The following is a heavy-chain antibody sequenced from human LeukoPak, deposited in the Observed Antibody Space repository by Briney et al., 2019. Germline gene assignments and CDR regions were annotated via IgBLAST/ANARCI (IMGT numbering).Heavy chain of an antibody. V-gene: IGHV1-18*01. CDR2: ISAYNGNT. D-gene: IGHD6-19*01. J-gene: IGHJ6*02. Sequence: GASVEVSCKASGYTFTSYGISWVRQAPGQGLEWMGWISAYNGNTNYAQKLQGRVTMTTDTSTSTAYMELRSLRSDDTAVYYCARGPKGSSGWYRYYYYGMDVWGQGTTVTVSS. CDR3: ARGPKGSSGWYRYYYYGMDV. CDR1: GYTFTSYG.